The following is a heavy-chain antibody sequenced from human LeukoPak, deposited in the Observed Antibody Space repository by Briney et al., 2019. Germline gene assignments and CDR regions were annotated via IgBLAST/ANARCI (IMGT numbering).Heavy chain of an antibody. CDR1: VFTFSRYE. J-gene: IGHJ4*02. CDR2: IHSNGDST. V-gene: IGHV3-64D*08. CDR3: VKVGQQYDY. Sequence: PGGPLRLSCAASVFTFSRYEMNWLRHAPEKPPEYVSAIHSNGDSTYYADSVKGIFTLSRDHSKNTLSLNMHSLISDDTCVYHCVKVGQQYDYWGQGTLVTVST. D-gene: IGHD5-24*01.